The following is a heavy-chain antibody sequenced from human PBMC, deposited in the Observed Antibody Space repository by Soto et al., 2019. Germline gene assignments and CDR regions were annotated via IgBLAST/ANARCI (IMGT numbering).Heavy chain of an antibody. CDR1: GFTFRSYA. CDR3: AKVPTNSSGWYWIH. V-gene: IGHV3-23*01. CDR2: ISGSGGST. D-gene: IGHD6-19*01. J-gene: IGHJ4*02. Sequence: EVQLLESGGGLVQPGGSLRLSCAASGFTFRSYAMSWVRQAPGKGLEWVSAISGSGGSTYYADSVKGRFTISRDNSKNTLYLQMNSLRAEDTAVYYCAKVPTNSSGWYWIHWGQGTLVTVSS.